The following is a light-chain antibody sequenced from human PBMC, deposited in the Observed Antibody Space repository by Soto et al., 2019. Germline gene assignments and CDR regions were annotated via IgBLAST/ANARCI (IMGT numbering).Light chain of an antibody. CDR1: QNIRGNE. J-gene: IGKJ1*01. V-gene: IGKV3-20*01. CDR2: RGS. Sequence: EVVLTQSTGTLSLSPGERPTLSCRASQNIRGNELACYQQKPGQAPRLLIYRGSSRATGIPDRFSGRGSGTDFTLTISRLEPEDFAVYYCQDYGTSAPWTFGQGTKVEIK. CDR3: QDYGTSAPWT.